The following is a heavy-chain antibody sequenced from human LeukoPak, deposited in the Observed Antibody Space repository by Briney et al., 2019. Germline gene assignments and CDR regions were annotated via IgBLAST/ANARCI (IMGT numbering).Heavy chain of an antibody. J-gene: IGHJ4*02. Sequence: PSETLSLTCTVSGGSISSYYWSWIRQPAGKGLEWIGRIYTSGNTNYNPSLKSRVTTSVDTSKNQFSLKLSSVTAADSAVYYCARSLRSITIFGVVTSFDYWGQGTLVTVSS. CDR1: GGSISSYY. CDR3: ARSLRSITIFGVVTSFDY. V-gene: IGHV4-4*07. D-gene: IGHD3-3*01. CDR2: IYTSGNT.